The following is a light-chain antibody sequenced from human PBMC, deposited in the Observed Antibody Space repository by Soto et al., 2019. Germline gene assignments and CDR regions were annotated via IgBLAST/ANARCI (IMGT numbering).Light chain of an antibody. V-gene: IGKV1-5*01. CDR2: DAS. Sequence: DIQMTQSPSTLSASVGDRVTITCRASQSISDWLAWFQQKPGKAPKVLIYDASTLESGVPSRFSGSGSGTEFTFTISSLQPEDSATYYRQQQNSSPGAVGQRTKVDIK. CDR1: QSISDW. CDR3: QQQNSSPGA. J-gene: IGKJ1*01.